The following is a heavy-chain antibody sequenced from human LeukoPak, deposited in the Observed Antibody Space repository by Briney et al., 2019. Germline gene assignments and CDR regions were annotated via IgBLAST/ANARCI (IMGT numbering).Heavy chain of an antibody. D-gene: IGHD2-2*02. J-gene: IGHJ3*01. Sequence: GGSLRLSCAASGFTFSTSAMSWVRQAPGKGLEWVSAITGGGDYTYYADSVKGRFTISRDNPKSAVYLQMISLRAEDTAVYYCEKGYRGIEAFDVWGQGTMVTVSS. CDR3: EKGYRGIEAFDV. V-gene: IGHV3-23*01. CDR1: GFTFSTSA. CDR2: ITGGGDYT.